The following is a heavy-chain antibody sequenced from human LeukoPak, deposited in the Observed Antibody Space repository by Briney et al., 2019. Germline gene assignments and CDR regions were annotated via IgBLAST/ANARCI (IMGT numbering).Heavy chain of an antibody. Sequence: SETLSLTCTVSGGSISSGSDYWSWIRQPAGKGLEWIGRIYTSGSTNYNPSLKSRVSISRDTSKNQFSLRLSSVTAADTAVYYCARNRLTHSGSYNWFDPWGQGTLVTVSS. J-gene: IGHJ5*02. CDR1: GGSISSGSDY. V-gene: IGHV4-61*02. D-gene: IGHD3-10*01. CDR2: IYTSGST. CDR3: ARNRLTHSGSYNWFDP.